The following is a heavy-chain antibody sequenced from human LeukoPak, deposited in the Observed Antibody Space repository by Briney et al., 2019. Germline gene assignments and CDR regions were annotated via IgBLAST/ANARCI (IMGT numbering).Heavy chain of an antibody. CDR1: GFTFSSYS. CDR3: ARDQGGGPPYDAFDI. V-gene: IGHV3-21*01. CDR2: ISSSSSYI. D-gene: IGHD2-15*01. Sequence: GGSLRLSCAASGFTFSSYSMTWVRQAPGKGLEWVSSISSSSSYIYYADSVKGRFTISRDNAKNSLYLQMNSLRAEDTAVYYCARDQGGGPPYDAFDIWGQGTMVTVSS. J-gene: IGHJ3*02.